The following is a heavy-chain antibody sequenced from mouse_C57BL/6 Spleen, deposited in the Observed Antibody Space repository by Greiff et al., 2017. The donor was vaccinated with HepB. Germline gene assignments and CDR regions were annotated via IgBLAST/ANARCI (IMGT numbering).Heavy chain of an antibody. CDR1: GYTFTDYN. CDR3: ARPYYGSSYDYAMDY. Sequence: VQLQQSGPELVKPGASVKMSCKASGYTFTDYNMHWVKQSHGKSLEWIGYINPNNGGTSYNQKFKGKATLTVNKSSSTAYMELRSLTSEDSAVYYCARPYYGSSYDYAMDYWGQGTSVTVSS. D-gene: IGHD1-1*01. V-gene: IGHV1-22*01. CDR2: INPNNGGT. J-gene: IGHJ4*01.